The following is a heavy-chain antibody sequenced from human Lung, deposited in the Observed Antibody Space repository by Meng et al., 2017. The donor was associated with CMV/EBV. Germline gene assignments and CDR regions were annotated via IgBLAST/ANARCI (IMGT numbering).Heavy chain of an antibody. J-gene: IGHJ4*02. V-gene: IGHV7-4-1*01. CDR1: GFHFTSSA. D-gene: IGHD6-19*01. Sequence: KELAASVKSSCIAPGFHFTSSAMNWVLRAPEQVLDWMGWINNNPENPTYAQGCTGRFFFSLDPSVSTAYLQIDSLKADDTAVYYCARGNGWRFDYWGQGTLVTVSS. CDR2: INNNPENP. CDR3: ARGNGWRFDY.